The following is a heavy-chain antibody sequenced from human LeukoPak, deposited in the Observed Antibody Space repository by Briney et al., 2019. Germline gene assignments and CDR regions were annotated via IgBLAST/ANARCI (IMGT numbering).Heavy chain of an antibody. D-gene: IGHD3-3*01. V-gene: IGHV4-59*01. J-gene: IGHJ3*02. Sequence: SETLSLTCTVSGGSISSYYWSWIRQPPGKGLEWIGYIYYSGSTKYKPSLKSRVTISVDTSKNQISLKLSSVTAADTAVYYCARGRFLDAFDIWGQGTKVTVSS. CDR1: GGSISSYY. CDR2: IYYSGST. CDR3: ARGRFLDAFDI.